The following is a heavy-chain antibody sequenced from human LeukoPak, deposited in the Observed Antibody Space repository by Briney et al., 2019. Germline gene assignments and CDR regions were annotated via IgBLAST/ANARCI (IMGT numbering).Heavy chain of an antibody. CDR2: IYYSGST. V-gene: IGHV4-61*08. CDR1: GGSISSGGYS. CDR3: ARDRVRGNSNPYFDY. Sequence: SETLSLTCAVSGGSISSGGYSWNWIRQPPGKGLEWIGYIYYSGSTNYNPSLKSRVTISVDTSKNQFSLKLSSVTAADTAVYYCARDRVRGNSNPYFDYWGQGTLVTVSS. J-gene: IGHJ4*02. D-gene: IGHD4-11*01.